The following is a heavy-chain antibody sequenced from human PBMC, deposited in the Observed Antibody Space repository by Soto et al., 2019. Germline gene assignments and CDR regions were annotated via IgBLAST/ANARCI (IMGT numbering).Heavy chain of an antibody. V-gene: IGHV3-30-3*01. D-gene: IGHD2-15*01. CDR1: GFTFSSYA. CDR3: ARDRTPGPFYYYGMDV. J-gene: IGHJ6*02. Sequence: VGSLRLSCAASGFTFSSYAIHWVRQAPGKGLEWAAVISYDGSNKYYADSVKGRFTISRDNSKSTVYMQMNSLRPEDTAVYYCARDRTPGPFYYYGMDVWGQGTTVTVSS. CDR2: ISYDGSNK.